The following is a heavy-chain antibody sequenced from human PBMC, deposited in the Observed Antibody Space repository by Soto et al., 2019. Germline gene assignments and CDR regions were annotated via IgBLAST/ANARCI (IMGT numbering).Heavy chain of an antibody. Sequence: EVQLVESGGGLVQPGGSLRLSCAASGFTFSSYEMNWVRQAPGKGLEWVSYISSSGSTIYYADSVKGRFTISRDNAKNSLYLQMNSLRAEDTAVYYCARDKPHYDFWSGYPLFSYYYYGMDVW. J-gene: IGHJ6*01. D-gene: IGHD3-3*01. CDR1: GFTFSSYE. CDR2: ISSSGSTI. V-gene: IGHV3-48*03. CDR3: ARDKPHYDFWSGYPLFSYYYYGMDV.